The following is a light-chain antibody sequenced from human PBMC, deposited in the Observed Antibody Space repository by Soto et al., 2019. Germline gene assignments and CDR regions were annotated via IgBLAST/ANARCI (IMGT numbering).Light chain of an antibody. J-gene: IGKJ5*01. CDR3: QQSYSTPIT. Sequence: DIQMTHSPSSLSASVGYIVTITCRASQSISSYLNWYQQKPGKAPKLLIYAASSLQSGVPSRFSGSGSGTDFTLTISSLQPEDFATYYCQQSYSTPITFGQGTRLEIK. CDR2: AAS. V-gene: IGKV1-39*01. CDR1: QSISSY.